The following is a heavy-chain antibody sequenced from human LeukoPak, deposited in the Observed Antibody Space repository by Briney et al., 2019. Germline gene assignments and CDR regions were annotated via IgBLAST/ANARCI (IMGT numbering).Heavy chain of an antibody. CDR3: AKVPLEPRDPYYYYYMDV. V-gene: IGHV3-23*01. Sequence: AGGSLRLSCAASGFTFSNYWMSWVRQAPGKGLEWVSAISGSGGSTYYADSVKGRFTISRDNSKNTLYLQMNSLRAEDTAVYYCAKVPLEPRDPYYYYYMDVWGKGTTVTVSS. CDR1: GFTFSNYW. D-gene: IGHD1-1*01. J-gene: IGHJ6*03. CDR2: ISGSGGST.